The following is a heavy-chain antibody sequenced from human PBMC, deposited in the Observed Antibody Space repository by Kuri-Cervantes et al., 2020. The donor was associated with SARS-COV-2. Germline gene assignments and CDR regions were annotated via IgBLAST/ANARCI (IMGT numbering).Heavy chain of an antibody. CDR1: GFIFSASA. J-gene: IGHJ4*02. V-gene: IGHV3-73*01. CDR3: TTLIDY. CDR2: IRTKDNSYAT. Sequence: GESLKISCAASGFIFSASAIHWVRQASGKGLEWIGRIRTKDNSYATAYAASVKGRFTISRDDSKNMAYLQMNSLKTEDTAVYYCTTLIDYWGQGALVTVSS.